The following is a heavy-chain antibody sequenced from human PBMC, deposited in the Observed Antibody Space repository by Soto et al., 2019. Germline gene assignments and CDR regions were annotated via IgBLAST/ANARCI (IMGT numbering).Heavy chain of an antibody. J-gene: IGHJ4*02. CDR2: ISAGSSNI. V-gene: IGHV3-21*01. CDR3: ARQYPSSSRHFDH. CDR1: GFTFRTYY. D-gene: IGHD6-6*01. Sequence: EVELVESGGGLVKPGGSLKLSCAASGFTFRTYYMIWVRQAPGKGLEWVSTISAGSSNIYYAPSVKGRFTISRDNAKNLLYLQIIGLRAEDTAVYYCARQYPSSSRHFDHWGQGTLVIVSS.